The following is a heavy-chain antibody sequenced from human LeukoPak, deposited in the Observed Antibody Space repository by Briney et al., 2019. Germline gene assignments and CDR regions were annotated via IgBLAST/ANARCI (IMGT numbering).Heavy chain of an antibody. D-gene: IGHD3-22*01. CDR2: FDPEDGET. V-gene: IGHV1-24*01. CDR3: ATTMEFSSGYYYSPFDY. J-gene: IGHJ4*02. CDR1: GYTLTELS. Sequence: ASVRLPCKLSGYTLTELSMHWVRQAPGKGLEWMGGFDPEDGETIYAQKFQGRVTMTEDTSTDTAYMELSSLRSEDTAVYYCATTMEFSSGYYYSPFDYWGQGTLVTVSS.